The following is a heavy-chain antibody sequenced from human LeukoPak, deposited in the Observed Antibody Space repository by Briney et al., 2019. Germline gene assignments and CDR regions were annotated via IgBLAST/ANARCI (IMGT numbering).Heavy chain of an antibody. CDR2: INPNSGGT. CDR1: GYTFTRYY. J-gene: IGHJ5*02. D-gene: IGHD4-17*01. V-gene: IGHV1-2*02. Sequence: ASVKVSCKASGYTFTRYYMHWVRQAPGQGLEWMGWINPNSGGTNYAQKFQGRVTMTRDTSISTAYMELSRLRSDDTAVYYCARTKRGYDYGDYRFDPWGQGTLVTVSS. CDR3: ARTKRGYDYGDYRFDP.